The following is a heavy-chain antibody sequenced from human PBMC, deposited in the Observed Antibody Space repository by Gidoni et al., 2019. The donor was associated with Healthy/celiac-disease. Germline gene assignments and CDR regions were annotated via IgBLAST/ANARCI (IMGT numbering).Heavy chain of an antibody. CDR3: ARVEYGDYGMDV. Sequence: QVQLQESGPGLVKPSETLSLTCTVSGGSISSYYWSWIRQPQGKGLEWIGYIYYSGSTNYNPSLKSRVTISVDTSKNQFSLKLSSVTAADTAVYYCARVEYGDYGMDVWGQGTTVTVSS. CDR2: IYYSGST. D-gene: IGHD4-17*01. V-gene: IGHV4-59*01. CDR1: GGSISSYY. J-gene: IGHJ6*02.